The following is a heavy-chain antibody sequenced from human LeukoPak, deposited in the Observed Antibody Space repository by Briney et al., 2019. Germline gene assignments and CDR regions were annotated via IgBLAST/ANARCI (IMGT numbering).Heavy chain of an antibody. Sequence: PSETLSLTCAVYGGSFSGYYWSWIRQPPGKGLEWIGEINHSGSTNYNPSLKSRVTISVDTSKNQFSLKLSSVTAADTAVYYCARDRGYSSSWYAHWGQGTLVTVSS. CDR3: ARDRGYSSSWYAH. CDR2: INHSGST. J-gene: IGHJ5*02. V-gene: IGHV4-34*01. D-gene: IGHD6-13*01. CDR1: GGSFSGYY.